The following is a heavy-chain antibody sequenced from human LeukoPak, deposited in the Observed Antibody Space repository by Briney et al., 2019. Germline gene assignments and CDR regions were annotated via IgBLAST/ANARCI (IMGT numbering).Heavy chain of an antibody. D-gene: IGHD4-17*01. CDR1: GGSISSYY. Sequence: SETLSLTCTVSGGSISSYYWSWIRQPPGKGLEWIGYIYYSGSTNYNPSLKSRVTISVDTSKNQFSLKLSSVTAADTAVYYCARVQATVTYYYYGMDVWGQGTTVTVSS. V-gene: IGHV4-59*01. J-gene: IGHJ6*02. CDR3: ARVQATVTYYYYGMDV. CDR2: IYYSGST.